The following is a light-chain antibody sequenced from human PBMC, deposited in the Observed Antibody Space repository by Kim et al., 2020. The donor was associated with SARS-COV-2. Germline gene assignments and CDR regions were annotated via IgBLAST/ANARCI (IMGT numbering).Light chain of an antibody. Sequence: SPGERATLSCRASQSVSSSFLTWYKQKPGQAPRLLIYHTSKRATGIPDRFSGSGSGTDFTLIISRLEPEDIAVYYCQQYGGSPPITFGQGTKLEI. V-gene: IGKV3-20*01. CDR1: QSVSSSF. CDR3: QQYGGSPPIT. CDR2: HTS. J-gene: IGKJ2*01.